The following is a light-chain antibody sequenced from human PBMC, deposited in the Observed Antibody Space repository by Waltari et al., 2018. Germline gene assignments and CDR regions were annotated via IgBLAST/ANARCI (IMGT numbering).Light chain of an antibody. CDR1: QSVSRS. CDR2: GAS. V-gene: IGKV3-20*01. Sequence: EIVLTQSPDILSLSPGERAPLPCRASQSVSRSLAWYQQKPGQAPRLLIYGASSRATGIPDRFSGGGSGTDFSLTISRLEPEDFAVYYCQHYVRLPATFGQGTKVEIK. J-gene: IGKJ1*01. CDR3: QHYVRLPAT.